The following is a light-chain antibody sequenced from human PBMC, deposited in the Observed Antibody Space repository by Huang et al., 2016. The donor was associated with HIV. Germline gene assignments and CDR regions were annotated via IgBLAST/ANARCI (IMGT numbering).Light chain of an antibody. Sequence: EIVLTQSPATLSVSPGERATLSCRASQSVNSNLAWYQQKPGQAPRLLIYGASTRATGIPARFIGSGSGTEFTLTISSLQSEDFAVYSCQQYNNWPLTFGGGTKVEIK. CDR1: QSVNSN. J-gene: IGKJ4*01. V-gene: IGKV3-15*01. CDR3: QQYNNWPLT. CDR2: GAS.